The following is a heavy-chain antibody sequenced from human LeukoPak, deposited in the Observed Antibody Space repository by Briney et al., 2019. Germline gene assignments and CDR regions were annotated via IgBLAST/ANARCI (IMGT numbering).Heavy chain of an antibody. CDR2: ICPGDSDT. CDR3: ATPRGCSSTSCPFDY. D-gene: IGHD2-2*01. V-gene: IGHV5-51*01. CDR1: GYSFTSYW. Sequence: GESLKISCKGSGYSFTSYWIGWVRQMPGKGLEWMGIICPGDSDTRYSPSFQGQVTISADKSISTAYLQWSSLKASDTAMYYCATPRGCSSTSCPFDYWGQGTLVTVSS. J-gene: IGHJ4*02.